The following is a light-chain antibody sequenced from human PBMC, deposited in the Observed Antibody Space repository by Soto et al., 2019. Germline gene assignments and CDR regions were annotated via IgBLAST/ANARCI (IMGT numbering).Light chain of an antibody. CDR1: QSVSSN. Sequence: EIVVTQSPATLSVSPGERDTLSCRASQSVSSNLAWYQHKPGQAPRLLIYGASTRATGIPARFSGSGSGTEFTLTISSLQSEDFAVYYCQQYNSWPYTFGQGTKLEIK. CDR3: QQYNSWPYT. V-gene: IGKV3-15*01. CDR2: GAS. J-gene: IGKJ2*01.